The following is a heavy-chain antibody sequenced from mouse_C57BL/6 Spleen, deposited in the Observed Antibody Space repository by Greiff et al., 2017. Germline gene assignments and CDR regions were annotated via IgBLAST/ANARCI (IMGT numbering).Heavy chain of an antibody. CDR1: GYTFTDHT. CDR3: ASNYYGSLYWYFDV. J-gene: IGHJ1*03. D-gene: IGHD1-1*01. Sequence: VKVVESDAELVKPGASVKISCKVSGYTFTDHTIHWMKQRPEQGLEWIGYIYPRDGSTKYNEKFKGKATLTADKSSSTAYMQLNSLTSEDSAVYFCASNYYGSLYWYFDVWGTGTTVTVSS. V-gene: IGHV1-78*01. CDR2: IYPRDGST.